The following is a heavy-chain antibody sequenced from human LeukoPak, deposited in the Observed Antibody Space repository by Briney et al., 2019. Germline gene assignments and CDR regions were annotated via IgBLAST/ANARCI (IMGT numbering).Heavy chain of an antibody. Sequence: PSETLSLTCTVSGYSISSGYFWGWIRQPPGKGLEWIGSFYHSGITYYNPSLKSRVTISVEMSKNQFSLKLSSVTAADTAVYYCARGDSVTMIVDAFDIWGQGTMVTVSS. CDR2: FYHSGIT. V-gene: IGHV4-38-2*02. J-gene: IGHJ3*02. D-gene: IGHD3-22*01. CDR3: ARGDSVTMIVDAFDI. CDR1: GYSISSGYF.